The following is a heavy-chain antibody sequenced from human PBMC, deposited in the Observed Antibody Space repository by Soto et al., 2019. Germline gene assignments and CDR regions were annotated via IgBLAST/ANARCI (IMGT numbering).Heavy chain of an antibody. CDR2: ISAYNGNT. J-gene: IGHJ6*02. D-gene: IGHD6-19*01. CDR1: GYSFTSYG. V-gene: IGHV1-18*01. CDR3: ARLQWLYYYYGMDV. Sequence: QVQLVQSGAEVKKTGASVRVSCKASGYSFTSYGISWVRQAPGQGLEWMGWISAYNGNTNYAQKLQGRVTMTTDTSTSTAYMELRRLRSDDTAVYYCARLQWLYYYYGMDVWGQGTTVTVSS.